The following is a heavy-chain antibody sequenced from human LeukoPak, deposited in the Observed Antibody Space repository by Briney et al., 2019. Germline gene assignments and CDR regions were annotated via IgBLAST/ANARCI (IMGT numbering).Heavy chain of an antibody. V-gene: IGHV4-59*01. Sequence: PSETLSLTCTVSGGSISSYYWSWIRQPPGKGLEWIGYIYYSGSTNYNPSLKSRVTISVDTSKNQFSLKLSSVTAADTAVYYCARGPSVVVPAAINWFDPWGQGTLVTVSS. CDR3: ARGPSVVVPAAINWFDP. J-gene: IGHJ5*02. D-gene: IGHD2-2*01. CDR2: IYYSGST. CDR1: GGSISSYY.